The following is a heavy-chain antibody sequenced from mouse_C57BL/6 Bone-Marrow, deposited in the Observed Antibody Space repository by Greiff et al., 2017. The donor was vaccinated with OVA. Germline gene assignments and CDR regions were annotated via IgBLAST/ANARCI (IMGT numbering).Heavy chain of an antibody. CDR2: FYPGSGSI. V-gene: IGHV1-62-2*01. CDR3: PRHEEEGTAQAFYYFDY. Sequence: VQLQQSGAELVKPGASVKLSCKASGYTFTEYTIHWVKQRSGQGLEWIGWFYPGSGSIKYNEKFKDKATLTADKSSSTVYMELSRLTSEDSAVYFCPRHEEEGTAQAFYYFDYWGQGTTLTVSS. D-gene: IGHD3-2*02. J-gene: IGHJ2*01. CDR1: GYTFTEYT.